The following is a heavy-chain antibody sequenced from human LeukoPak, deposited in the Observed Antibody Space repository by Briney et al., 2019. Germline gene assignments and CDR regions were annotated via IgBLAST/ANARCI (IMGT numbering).Heavy chain of an antibody. CDR3: ARDNERRLTAAGTAAFDL. V-gene: IGHV4-4*02. J-gene: IGHJ2*01. D-gene: IGHD6-13*01. CDR2: ISHTGSI. CDR1: GASITSRTW. Sequence: SETLSLTCVVSGASITSRTWWSWVRQPPGKGLEWIGEISHTGSIDYTPSLKSRATISLDKSKNRLSLNLTSVTAADTAMYYCARDNERRLTAAGTAAFDLWGRGTLVTVSS.